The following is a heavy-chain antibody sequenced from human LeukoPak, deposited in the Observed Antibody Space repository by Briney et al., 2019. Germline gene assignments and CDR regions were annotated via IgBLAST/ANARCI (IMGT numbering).Heavy chain of an antibody. Sequence: GGSLRLSCAVSGFPFSVYEMNWVRQAPGKGLEWVSNIGSSGTTIYYADSVRGRFSISRDNAKSSLYLQMSSPRVEDTAVYYCALLAVASDFDYWGQGALVTVSS. CDR2: IGSSGTTI. D-gene: IGHD6-19*01. CDR3: ALLAVASDFDY. V-gene: IGHV3-48*03. CDR1: GFPFSVYE. J-gene: IGHJ4*02.